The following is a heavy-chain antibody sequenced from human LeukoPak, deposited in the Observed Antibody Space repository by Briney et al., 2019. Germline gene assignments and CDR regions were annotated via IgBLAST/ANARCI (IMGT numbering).Heavy chain of an antibody. J-gene: IGHJ6*02. V-gene: IGHV3-23*01. CDR1: GFTFSSYA. CDR2: ISGSGGST. Sequence: GSLRLSCAASGFTFSSYAMIWVRQAPGKGLEWVSAISGSGGSTYYADSVKGRFTISRDNSKNTLYLQMNSLRAEDTAVYYCAKADYYYYYGMDVWGQGTTVTVSS. CDR3: AKADYYYYYGMDV.